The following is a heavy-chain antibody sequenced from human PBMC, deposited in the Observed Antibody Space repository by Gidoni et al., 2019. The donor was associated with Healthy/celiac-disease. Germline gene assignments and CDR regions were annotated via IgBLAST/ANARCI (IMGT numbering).Heavy chain of an antibody. CDR3: ARRSSFTNCFDP. D-gene: IGHD6-13*01. CDR1: GYSFPSYW. Sequence: EVKMVQAGAEVRGPGGSLRKACKGSGYSFPSYWIGWVRQMPGKGLELIGLIDPGDSDTRYSPSFQGQVTISADTSISTAYLQWSSLKASDTAMYYCARRSSFTNCFDPWGQGTLVTVSS. CDR2: IDPGDSDT. J-gene: IGHJ5*02. V-gene: IGHV5-51*01.